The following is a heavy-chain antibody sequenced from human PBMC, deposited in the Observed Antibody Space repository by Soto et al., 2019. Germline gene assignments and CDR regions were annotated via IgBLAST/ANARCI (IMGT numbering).Heavy chain of an antibody. J-gene: IGHJ4*02. D-gene: IGHD2-15*01. V-gene: IGHV3-23*01. CDR2: IGGSGGT. CDR1: GFTFSSYA. CDR3: AKGQGWSYYYDS. Sequence: EVQLLESGGGLVQPGGSLRLSCAASGFTFSSYAMSWVRLAPGKGLEWFSSIGGSGGTYYADSVKGRFTISRDNSKNMLYLHLNSLRAEDTAMYYCAKGQGWSYYYDSWGQGTLVTVS.